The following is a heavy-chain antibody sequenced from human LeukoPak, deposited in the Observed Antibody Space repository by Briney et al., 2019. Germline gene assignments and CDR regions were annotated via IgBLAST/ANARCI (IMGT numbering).Heavy chain of an antibody. CDR3: AKDKYDILTGHHYFHY. V-gene: IGHV3-43*02. CDR1: GFTFDDYA. CDR2: ISGDGDST. J-gene: IGHJ4*02. D-gene: IGHD3-9*01. Sequence: PGGSLSLLCAASGFTFDDYAMHWVRQSPGKGLEWVSLISGDGDSTYRADSVKGRFTISRDNSKNSLYLQMNSLRTEDTALYYCAKDKYDILTGHHYFHYWGQGPLVTVSS.